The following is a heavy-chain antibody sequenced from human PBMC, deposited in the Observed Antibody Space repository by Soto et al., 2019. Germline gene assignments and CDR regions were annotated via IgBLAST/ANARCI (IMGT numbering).Heavy chain of an antibody. CDR1: GFTFSSYA. D-gene: IGHD1-26*01. J-gene: IGHJ4*02. Sequence: GGSLRLSFAASGFTFSSYAMHWVRRAPGKGPVWVSHTNSDGSSTSYADSVKGRFTISRDNAKNTLYLQMSSLRAEDTAVYYCTRDDPGVGIDYWGQGTLVTVSS. CDR3: TRDDPGVGIDY. CDR2: TNSDGSST. V-gene: IGHV3-74*01.